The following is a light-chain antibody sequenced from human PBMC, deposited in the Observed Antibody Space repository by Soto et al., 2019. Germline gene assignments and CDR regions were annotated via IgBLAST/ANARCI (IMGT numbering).Light chain of an antibody. CDR1: SSDVGGYNC. Sequence: QSVLTQPRSVSGSPGQSVTISCTGTSSDVGGYNCVSWYQQHPGKAPKLMIYDVSKRPSGVPDRFSGSKSGNTASLTISELQAEDEADYYCCSYAGRPYVFGTGTKLTVL. J-gene: IGLJ1*01. CDR3: CSYAGRPYV. CDR2: DVS. V-gene: IGLV2-11*01.